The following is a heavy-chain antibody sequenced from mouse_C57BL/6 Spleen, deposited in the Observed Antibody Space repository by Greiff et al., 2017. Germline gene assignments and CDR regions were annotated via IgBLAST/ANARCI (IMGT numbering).Heavy chain of an antibody. CDR1: GYSITSGYY. V-gene: IGHV3-6*01. Sequence: DVQLQESGPGLVKPSQSLSLTCSVTGYSITSGYYWNWIRQFPGNKLEWMGYISYDGSNNYNPSLKNRISITRDTSKNQFFLKLNSVTTEDTATYYCANFYYDYNYWGQGTTLTVSS. D-gene: IGHD2-4*01. CDR2: ISYDGSN. J-gene: IGHJ2*01. CDR3: ANFYYDYNY.